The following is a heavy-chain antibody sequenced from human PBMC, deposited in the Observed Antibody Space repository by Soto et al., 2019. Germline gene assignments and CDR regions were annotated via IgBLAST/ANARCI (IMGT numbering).Heavy chain of an antibody. V-gene: IGHV4-39*01. J-gene: IGHJ4*02. CDR1: GGSISSSSYY. CDR2: IYYSGST. D-gene: IGHD3-9*01. CDR3: ARHDTDYDILTVYYNGGGVFDY. Sequence: NPSETLSLTCTVSGGSISSSSYYWGWIRQPPGKGLEWIGSIYYSGSTYYNPSLKSRVTISVDTSKNQFSLKLSSVTAADTAVYYCARHDTDYDILTVYYNGGGVFDYWGQGTLVTVSS.